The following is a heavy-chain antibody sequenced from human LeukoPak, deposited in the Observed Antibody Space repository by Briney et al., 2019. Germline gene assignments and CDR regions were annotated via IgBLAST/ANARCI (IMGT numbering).Heavy chain of an antibody. CDR3: ARRYYEWRTFDY. Sequence: SETLSLTCSVSGGSIGSSSYYWGWIRQPPGKGLEWIGSIYYSGSTYYNPSLKSRVTISVDTSKNQFSLKLSSVTAADTAVYYCARRYYEWRTFDYWGQGTLVTVSS. V-gene: IGHV4-39*01. J-gene: IGHJ4*02. D-gene: IGHD3-22*01. CDR1: GGSIGSSSYY. CDR2: IYYSGST.